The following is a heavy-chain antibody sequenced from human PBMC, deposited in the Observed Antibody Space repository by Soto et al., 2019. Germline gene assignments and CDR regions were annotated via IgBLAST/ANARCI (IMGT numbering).Heavy chain of an antibody. CDR2: IYYSGST. Sequence: PSETLSLTCTVSGGSISSSSYYWGWIRQPPGKGLERIGSIYYSGSTNYNPSLKSRVTISVDTSKNQFSLKLSSVTAADTAVYYCARERLWFGEFPRFPQGQYYYGMDVWGQGTTVTVSS. CDR1: GGSISSSSYY. V-gene: IGHV4-39*07. D-gene: IGHD3-10*01. CDR3: ARERLWFGEFPRFPQGQYYYGMDV. J-gene: IGHJ6*02.